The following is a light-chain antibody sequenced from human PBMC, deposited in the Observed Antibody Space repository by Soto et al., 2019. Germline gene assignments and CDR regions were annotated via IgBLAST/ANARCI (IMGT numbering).Light chain of an antibody. Sequence: QSALTQPASVSGSPGQSITISCTGTNSDVGNYNYVSWYQQHPGKAPKLMIFEVSDRPSGVSNRLSGSKSGNTASLTISGLQAEDEADYYCSSYISSFSHVFGTGTKVTVL. CDR1: NSDVGNYNY. V-gene: IGLV2-14*01. CDR2: EVS. CDR3: SSYISSFSHV. J-gene: IGLJ1*01.